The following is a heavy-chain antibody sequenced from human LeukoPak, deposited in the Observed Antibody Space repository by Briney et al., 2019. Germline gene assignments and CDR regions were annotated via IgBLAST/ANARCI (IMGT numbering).Heavy chain of an antibody. CDR2: ISSSGSTI. J-gene: IGHJ4*02. CDR1: GFTFSSYE. Sequence: GGSLRLSCAASGFTFSSYEMNWVRQAPGKGLEWVSYISSSGSTIYYAGSVKGRFTISRDNAKNSLYLQMNSLRAEDTAVYYCARGVGFSGYVDYWGQGTLVTVSS. V-gene: IGHV3-48*03. CDR3: ARGVGFSGYVDY. D-gene: IGHD5-12*01.